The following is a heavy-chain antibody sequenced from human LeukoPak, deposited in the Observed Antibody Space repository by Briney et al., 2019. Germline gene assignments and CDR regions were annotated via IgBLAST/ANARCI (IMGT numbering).Heavy chain of an antibody. Sequence: SETLSLTCTVSGGSISSGGYYWSWIRQHPGKGLEWIGYIYYSGSTYYNPSLKSRVTISVDTSKNQFSLKLSSVTAADTAVYYCARHGPSSGWYYAFDIWGQGTMVTVSS. D-gene: IGHD6-19*01. J-gene: IGHJ3*02. V-gene: IGHV4-31*03. CDR2: IYYSGST. CDR1: GGSISSGGYY. CDR3: ARHGPSSGWYYAFDI.